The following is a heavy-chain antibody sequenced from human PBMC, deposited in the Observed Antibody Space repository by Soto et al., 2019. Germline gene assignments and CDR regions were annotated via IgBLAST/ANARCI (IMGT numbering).Heavy chain of an antibody. Sequence: ASETLSLTCTVSGDSINSADYYWSWLRQPPGKGLEWIGYIYYSRSDYYNPSLGRRATITIDTSRNQFSLNLMSVTAADTAVYYCARVVQFYDSSGYSFSYFDYWGQGALVTVSS. CDR1: GDSINSADYY. V-gene: IGHV4-30-4*01. CDR3: ARVVQFYDSSGYSFSYFDY. D-gene: IGHD3-22*01. J-gene: IGHJ4*02. CDR2: IYYSRSD.